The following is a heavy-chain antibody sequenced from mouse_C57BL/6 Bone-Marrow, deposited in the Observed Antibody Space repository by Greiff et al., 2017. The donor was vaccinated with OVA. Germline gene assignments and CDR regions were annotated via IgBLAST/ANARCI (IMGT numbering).Heavy chain of an antibody. CDR1: GFTFSSYG. Sequence: EVKLQESGGDLVKPGGSLKLSCAASGFTFSSYGMSWVRQTPDQRLEWVATISSGGSYTYYPDSVKGRFTISRDNAKNTLYLQMSSLKSEDTAMYYCASAYYSNYGYAMDYWGQGTSVTVSS. J-gene: IGHJ4*01. V-gene: IGHV5-6*01. CDR3: ASAYYSNYGYAMDY. D-gene: IGHD2-5*01. CDR2: ISSGGSYT.